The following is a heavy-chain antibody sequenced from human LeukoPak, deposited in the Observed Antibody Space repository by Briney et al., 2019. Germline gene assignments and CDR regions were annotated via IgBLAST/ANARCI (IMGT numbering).Heavy chain of an antibody. D-gene: IGHD3-10*01. CDR3: AREAITMVRGVIINYFDY. J-gene: IGHJ4*02. CDR2: INHSGST. V-gene: IGHV4-34*01. Sequence: SETLSLTCAVYGGSFSGYYWSWIRQPPGKGLEWIGEINHSGSTNYNPSLKSRVTISVDTSKNQFSLKLSSVTAADTAVYYCAREAITMVRGVIINYFDYWGQGTLVTVSS. CDR1: GGSFSGYY.